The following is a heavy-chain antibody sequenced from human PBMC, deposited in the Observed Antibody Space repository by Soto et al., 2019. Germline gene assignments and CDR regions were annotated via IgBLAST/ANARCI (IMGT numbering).Heavy chain of an antibody. D-gene: IGHD2-15*01. J-gene: IGHJ6*02. CDR3: ARGGSLVVVVAATPDYYYGMDV. V-gene: IGHV1-69*01. CDR1: GGTFSSYA. CDR2: IIPIFGTA. Sequence: QVQLVQSGAEVKKPGSSVKVSCKASGGTFSSYAISWVRQAPGQGREWMGGIIPIFGTANYAQKFQGRVTITADESTSTAYRELSSLRSEDTAVYYCARGGSLVVVVAATPDYYYGMDVWGQGTTVTVSS.